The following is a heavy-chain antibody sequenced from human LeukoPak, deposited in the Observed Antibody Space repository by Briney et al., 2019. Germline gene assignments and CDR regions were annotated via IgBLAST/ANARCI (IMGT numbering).Heavy chain of an antibody. D-gene: IGHD5-18*01. CDR2: ISYDGSNK. J-gene: IGHJ4*02. CDR1: GFTFSSYG. Sequence: AGGSVRLSCAASGFTFSSYGMHWVRQAPGKGLEWVAVISYDGSNKYYADSVKGRFSISRDNSKNTLYLQMSSLRAEDTAVYYCAGVDSYGSYYFDYWGQGTLDPVSS. CDR3: AGVDSYGSYYFDY. V-gene: IGHV3-30*03.